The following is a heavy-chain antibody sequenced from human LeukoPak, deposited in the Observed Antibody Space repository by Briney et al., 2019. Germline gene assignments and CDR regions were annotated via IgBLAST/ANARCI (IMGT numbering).Heavy chain of an antibody. CDR1: GFTLSSHP. Sequence: PGGSLRLSCAASGFTLSSHPMNWVRQAPGKGLEWVSYIGKDGRMMYYADSVKGRFTISRDSAKNSLYLQMNSLGADDTAVYYCARDASHFDSSGYFHNYYYGMDVWGQGTTVTVSS. V-gene: IGHV3-48*03. CDR3: ARDASHFDSSGYFHNYYYGMDV. J-gene: IGHJ6*02. CDR2: IGKDGRMM. D-gene: IGHD3-22*01.